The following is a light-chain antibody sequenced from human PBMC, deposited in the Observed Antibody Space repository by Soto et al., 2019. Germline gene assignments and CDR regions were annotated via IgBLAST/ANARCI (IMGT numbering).Light chain of an antibody. CDR3: QQRSNWPLT. V-gene: IGKV3-11*01. CDR1: QSVTSSY. CDR2: AAS. Sequence: EIVLTQSPCTRSLSPGERATLSCRASQSVTSSYLAWYQQKPGQAPRLLIYAASNRATGIPARFSGSGSGTDFTLTISSLEPEDFAVYYCQQRSNWPLTFGQGTKVDIK. J-gene: IGKJ1*01.